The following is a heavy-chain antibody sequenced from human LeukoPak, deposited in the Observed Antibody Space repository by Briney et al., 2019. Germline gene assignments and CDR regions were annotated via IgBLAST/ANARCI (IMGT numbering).Heavy chain of an antibody. CDR1: GFTFSSYA. CDR3: ARQAAAA. CDR2: ISYDGSNK. D-gene: IGHD6-13*01. Sequence: PGRSLRLSCAASGFTFSSYAIHWVRQAPGKGLEWVAVISYDGSNKYYADSVKGRFTISRDNSKNTLYLQMNSLRAEDTAVYYCARQAAAAWGQGTLVTVSS. J-gene: IGHJ5*02. V-gene: IGHV3-30*07.